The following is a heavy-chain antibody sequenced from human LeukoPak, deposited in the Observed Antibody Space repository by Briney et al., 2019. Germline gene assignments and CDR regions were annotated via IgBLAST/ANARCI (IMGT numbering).Heavy chain of an antibody. J-gene: IGHJ4*02. Sequence: GASVKVSCKASGGTFSSYAISWVRQAPGQGLEWMGGIIPIFGTANYAQKFQGRVTITADESTSTAYMELSSLRSEDTAVYYCASGTSSSWYADYWGQGTLVTVSS. CDR3: ASGTSSSWYADY. V-gene: IGHV1-69*13. CDR1: GGTFSSYA. D-gene: IGHD6-13*01. CDR2: IIPIFGTA.